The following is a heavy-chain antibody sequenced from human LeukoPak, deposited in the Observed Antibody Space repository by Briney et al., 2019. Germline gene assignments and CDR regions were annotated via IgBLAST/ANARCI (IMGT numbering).Heavy chain of an antibody. V-gene: IGHV3-30*02. CDR2: LPFDGSDE. CDR1: GFTFSSYA. Sequence: GGSLRLSCAAPGFTFSSYAMSWVRQAPGKGLEWVAYLPFDGSDEYYVDSVKARFSISRDNSKNTLYHKMNSLRAEDTAVYSCARGGEYYYDSSGYYWGQGTLVTVSS. D-gene: IGHD3-22*01. CDR3: ARGGEYYYDSSGYY. J-gene: IGHJ4*02.